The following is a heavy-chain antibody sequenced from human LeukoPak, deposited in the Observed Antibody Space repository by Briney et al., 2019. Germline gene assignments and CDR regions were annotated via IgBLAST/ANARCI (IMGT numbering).Heavy chain of an antibody. CDR2: INHDGSEK. V-gene: IGHV3-7*03. CDR3: AADGPYGRLNAFDI. Sequence: GGSLRLSCAASGFTFSTYWMTWVRQPPGKGLEWVAHINHDGSEKYYVDSVKGRFTISRDNAKNSLYLQMNNLRAEDTAVYYCAADGPYGRLNAFDIWGQGTMVTVSS. D-gene: IGHD1-1*01. J-gene: IGHJ3*02. CDR1: GFTFSTYW.